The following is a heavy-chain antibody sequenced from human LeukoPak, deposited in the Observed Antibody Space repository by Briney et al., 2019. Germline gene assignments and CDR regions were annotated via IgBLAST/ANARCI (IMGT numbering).Heavy chain of an antibody. Sequence: SETLSLTCAVHGGSFSGYYWSWIRQPPGKGLEWIGEINHSGSTNYNPSLKSRVTIPVDTSKNQFSLKLSSVTAADTAVYYCARAQSGYCSGGSCYGYSYGYPHAFDIWGQGTMVTVSS. V-gene: IGHV4-34*01. CDR2: INHSGST. CDR1: GGSFSGYY. J-gene: IGHJ3*02. CDR3: ARAQSGYCSGGSCYGYSYGYPHAFDI. D-gene: IGHD2-15*01.